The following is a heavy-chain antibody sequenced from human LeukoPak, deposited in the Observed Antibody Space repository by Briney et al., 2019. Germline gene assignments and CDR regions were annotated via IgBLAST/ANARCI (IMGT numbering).Heavy chain of an antibody. Sequence: SVKVSCKSSGGTFSSYAIIWVRQAPGQGLEWMGRIIPILGIANYAQKFQGRVAITADKSTSTAYMELSSLRSEDTAVYYCARDFGRWNDDYFDYWGQGTLVTVSS. V-gene: IGHV1-69*04. CDR2: IIPILGIA. J-gene: IGHJ4*02. CDR1: GGTFSSYA. D-gene: IGHD1-1*01. CDR3: ARDFGRWNDDYFDY.